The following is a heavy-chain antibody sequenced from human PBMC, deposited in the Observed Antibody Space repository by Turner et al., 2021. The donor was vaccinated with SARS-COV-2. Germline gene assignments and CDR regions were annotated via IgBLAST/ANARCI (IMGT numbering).Heavy chain of an antibody. CDR1: GFTFSSYG. V-gene: IGHV3-33*01. Sequence: QVQLVESGGGVVQPGRSLRLSCASSGFTFSSYGMHWVRQAPGKGLEWVAVIWYAGSYKYYADSVKGRFTISRDNSKNTLYLQMNSLRAEDTALYDCARDGGTGTTFPFFDYWGQGTLVTVSS. D-gene: IGHD1-7*01. CDR3: ARDGGTGTTFPFFDY. J-gene: IGHJ4*02. CDR2: IWYAGSYK.